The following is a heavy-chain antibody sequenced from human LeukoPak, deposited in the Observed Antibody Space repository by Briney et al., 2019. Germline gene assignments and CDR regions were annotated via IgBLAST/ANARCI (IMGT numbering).Heavy chain of an antibody. CDR2: ISSSSTYI. J-gene: IGHJ4*02. D-gene: IGHD3-3*01. CDR3: ARDWSGDDY. V-gene: IGHV3-21*01. CDR1: GFTFSSYT. Sequence: GGSLRLSCGASGFTFSSYTMSWVRQAPGKGLEWVSSISSSSTYIYYVDSVKGRFTISRDDAKNSLYLQMNSLRAEDTALYYCARDWSGDDYWGQGTLVTVSS.